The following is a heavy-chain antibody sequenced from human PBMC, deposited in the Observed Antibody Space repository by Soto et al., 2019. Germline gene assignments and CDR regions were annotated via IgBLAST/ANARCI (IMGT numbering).Heavy chain of an antibody. D-gene: IGHD1-26*01. CDR1: GGSISTGGYY. V-gene: IGHV4-31*03. CDR3: ATVRWELHDAFDI. CDR2: IYHSGMT. Sequence: QVQLQESGPGLMKPSQTLSLTCTVSGGSISTGGYYWSWIRQHPGRGLEWIGYIYHSGMTFSNPSLQSRVAISIDTSKNKFSQKLSSVPAADTAVYYCATVRWELHDAFDIWGQGTMVSVSS. J-gene: IGHJ3*02.